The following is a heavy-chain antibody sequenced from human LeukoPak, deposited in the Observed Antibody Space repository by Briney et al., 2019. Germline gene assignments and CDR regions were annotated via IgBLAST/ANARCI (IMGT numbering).Heavy chain of an antibody. CDR3: ARTKNLDAFDI. Sequence: SETLSLTXTVSGGSISSYYWSWIRQPPGKGLEWIGYIYYSGSTNYNPSLKSRVTISVDTSRNQFSLKLSSVTAADTAVFYCARTKNLDAFDIWGQGTMVTVSS. CDR1: GGSISSYY. V-gene: IGHV4-59*01. J-gene: IGHJ3*02. CDR2: IYYSGST.